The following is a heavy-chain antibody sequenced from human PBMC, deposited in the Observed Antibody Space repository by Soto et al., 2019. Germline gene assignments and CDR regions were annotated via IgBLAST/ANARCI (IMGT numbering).Heavy chain of an antibody. CDR3: ARETWYSSSWYNYYGMDV. CDR2: IYPGDSDT. Sequence: GESLKISCKGSGYSFTSYWIGWVRQMPGNGMEWMGIIYPGDSDTRYSPSFQGQVTISADKSTSTAYLQWSSLKASDTAMYYCARETWYSSSWYNYYGMDVWGQGTTVTVSS. CDR1: GYSFTSYW. V-gene: IGHV5-51*01. D-gene: IGHD6-13*01. J-gene: IGHJ6*02.